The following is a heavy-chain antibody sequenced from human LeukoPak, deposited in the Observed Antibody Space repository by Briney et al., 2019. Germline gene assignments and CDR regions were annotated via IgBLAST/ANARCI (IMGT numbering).Heavy chain of an antibody. Sequence: GGSLRLSCAAFGFTFRSYEMNWVRPAPGKGVEWVSYISSSGSTIYYADSVKGRFTISRDNAKNSLYLQVHSLRDEDTAVYYCATDGVKVGPTAFAYWGQGTLVTVSS. V-gene: IGHV3-48*03. CDR3: ATDGVKVGPTAFAY. D-gene: IGHD1-26*01. CDR2: ISSSGSTI. J-gene: IGHJ4*02. CDR1: GFTFRSYE.